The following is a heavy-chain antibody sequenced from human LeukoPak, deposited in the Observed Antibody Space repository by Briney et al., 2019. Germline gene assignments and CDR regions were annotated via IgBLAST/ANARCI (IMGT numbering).Heavy chain of an antibody. Sequence: HPGGSLRLSCAASGFTFSSYGMHWVRQAPGKGLEWVAVISYDGSNKYYADSVKGRFTISRDNSKNTLYLQMNSLRAEDTAVYYCAKDQDYDILTGPFDYWGQGTLVTVSP. CDR1: GFTFSSYG. V-gene: IGHV3-30*18. CDR2: ISYDGSNK. CDR3: AKDQDYDILTGPFDY. D-gene: IGHD3-9*01. J-gene: IGHJ4*02.